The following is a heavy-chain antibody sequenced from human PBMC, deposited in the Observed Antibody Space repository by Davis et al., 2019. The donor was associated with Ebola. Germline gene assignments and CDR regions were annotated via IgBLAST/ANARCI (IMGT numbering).Heavy chain of an antibody. CDR2: IWYDGSNK. J-gene: IGHJ4*02. D-gene: IGHD2-21*01. Sequence: SCAASGFTFSSYGMHWVRQAPGKGLEWVAVIWYDGSNKYYADSVKGRFTISRDNSKNTLYLQMNSLRAEDTAVYYCARTYCGGDCSFDYWGQGTLVTVSS. V-gene: IGHV3-33*01. CDR1: GFTFSSYG. CDR3: ARTYCGGDCSFDY.